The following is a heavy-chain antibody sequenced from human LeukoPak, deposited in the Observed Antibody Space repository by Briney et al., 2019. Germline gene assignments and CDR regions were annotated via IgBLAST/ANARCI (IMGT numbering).Heavy chain of an antibody. CDR3: ARDYYDSSGYLN. CDR2: INPNSGGT. V-gene: IGHV1-2*02. D-gene: IGHD3-22*01. CDR1: GYTFTGYY. Sequence: ASMKVSCKASGYTFTGYYMHWVRQAPGQGLEWMGWINPNSGGTNYAQKFQGRVTMTRDTSISTAYMELSRLRSDDTAVYYCARDYYDSSGYLNWGQGTLVTVSS. J-gene: IGHJ4*02.